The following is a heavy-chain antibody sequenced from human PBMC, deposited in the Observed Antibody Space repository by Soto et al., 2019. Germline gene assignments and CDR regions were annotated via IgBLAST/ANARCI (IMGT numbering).Heavy chain of an antibody. V-gene: IGHV4-34*01. CDR2: INHSGST. CDR1: GGSFSGYY. J-gene: IGHJ4*02. Sequence: QVQLQQWGAGLLKPSETLSLTCAVYGGSFSGYYWSWIRQPPGKGLEWIGEINHSGSTNYNPSLKSRVTISVDTSKNLFSLKLSSVTAADTAVYYCARVPVVVVAATHFDYWGQGTLVTVSS. D-gene: IGHD2-15*01. CDR3: ARVPVVVVAATHFDY.